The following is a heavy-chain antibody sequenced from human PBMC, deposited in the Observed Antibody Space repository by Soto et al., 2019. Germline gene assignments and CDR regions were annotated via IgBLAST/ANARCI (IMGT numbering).Heavy chain of an antibody. Sequence: GSLRLSCAASGFTVSSNYMSWVRQAPGKGLEWVSVIYSGGSTYYADSVKGRFTISRDNSKNTLYLQMNSLRAEDTAVYYCARDLYARRGMDVWGQGTTVTVSS. CDR3: ARDLYARRGMDV. CDR1: GFTVSSNY. V-gene: IGHV3-53*01. D-gene: IGHD3-16*01. J-gene: IGHJ6*02. CDR2: IYSGGST.